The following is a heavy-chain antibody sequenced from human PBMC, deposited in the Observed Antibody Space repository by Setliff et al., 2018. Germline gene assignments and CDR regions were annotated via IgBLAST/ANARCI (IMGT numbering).Heavy chain of an antibody. Sequence: LRLSCAASGFTFSSYSMNWVRQAPGKGLEWVSYIGSSTSTIYYADSVKGRFTISRDNAKNSLYLQMSSLRAEDTAMYYCARGHTIGALLRHFDCWGQGTLVTVSS. J-gene: IGHJ4*02. CDR3: ARGHTIGALLRHFDC. D-gene: IGHD1-1*01. V-gene: IGHV3-48*01. CDR1: GFTFSSYS. CDR2: IGSSTSTI.